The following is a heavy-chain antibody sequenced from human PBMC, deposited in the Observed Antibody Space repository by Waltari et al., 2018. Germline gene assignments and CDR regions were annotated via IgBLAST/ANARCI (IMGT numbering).Heavy chain of an antibody. CDR1: GYAFVGYY. CDR2: INPKGGSTDR. D-gene: IGHD3-16*01. CDR3: ARVNNQYVGGNSIQCYDF. J-gene: IGHJ4*02. Sequence: QVQLVQSGAAVKQPGASVQVSCKTSGYAFVGYYIHWARQAPGQGLEWMGWINPKGGSTDRNYAQKVQGRITMTRDTSVSTAYLELSRLRSDDTAIYYCARVNNQYVGGNSIQCYDFWGQGTLVTVSS. V-gene: IGHV1-2*02.